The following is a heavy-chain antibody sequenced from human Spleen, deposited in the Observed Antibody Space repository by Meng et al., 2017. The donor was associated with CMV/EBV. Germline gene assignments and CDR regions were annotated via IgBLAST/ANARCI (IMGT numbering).Heavy chain of an antibody. Sequence: SVKVSCKASGGTFNSYGINWVRQAPGQGLEWMGGIIPLYDRANYAQKFQGRVTITTDESTSTVYMELSRLRFEDTAVYYCATNVQQLVRGWFDPWGQGTLVTVSS. CDR1: GGTFNSYG. J-gene: IGHJ5*02. CDR2: IIPLYDRA. CDR3: ATNVQQLVRGWFDP. D-gene: IGHD6-13*01. V-gene: IGHV1-69*05.